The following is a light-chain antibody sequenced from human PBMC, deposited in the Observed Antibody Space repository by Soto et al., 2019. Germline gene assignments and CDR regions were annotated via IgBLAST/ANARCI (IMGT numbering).Light chain of an antibody. J-gene: IGLJ3*02. Sequence: QSALTQPRSVSGSPGQSVTISCTGTSSDVGGYNYVSWYQQHPGKAPKFMIYAASKRPSGVPDRFSGSKSGNTASLTISGLQAEDEADYYCCSYAGRYTWMFGGGTKVTVL. CDR2: AAS. CDR1: SSDVGGYNY. V-gene: IGLV2-11*01. CDR3: CSYAGRYTWM.